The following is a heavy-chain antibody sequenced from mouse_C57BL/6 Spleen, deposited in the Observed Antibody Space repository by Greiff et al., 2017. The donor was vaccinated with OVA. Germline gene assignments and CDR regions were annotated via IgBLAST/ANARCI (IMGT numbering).Heavy chain of an antibody. Sequence: EVQVVESGAELVKPGASVKLSCTASGFNIKDYYMHWVKQRTEQGLEWIGRIDPEDGETKYAPKFQGKATITADTSSNTAYLQLSSLTSEDTAVYYCASHSNYETWFAYWGQGTLVTVSA. J-gene: IGHJ3*01. V-gene: IGHV14-2*01. CDR1: GFNIKDYY. CDR2: IDPEDGET. D-gene: IGHD2-5*01. CDR3: ASHSNYETWFAY.